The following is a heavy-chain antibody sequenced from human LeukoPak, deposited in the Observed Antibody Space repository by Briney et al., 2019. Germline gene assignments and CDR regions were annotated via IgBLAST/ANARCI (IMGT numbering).Heavy chain of an antibody. CDR1: GFTFSNYG. Sequence: GGSLRLSCAASGFTFSNYGMHWVRQAPGKGLEWVAFIRYDGGNKYYADSVKGRFTISRDNSKNTLYLQMNSLRAEDTALYYCEGPPGRIEVAPFDYWGQGTLVTVSS. V-gene: IGHV3-30*02. CDR3: EGPPGRIEVAPFDY. J-gene: IGHJ4*02. D-gene: IGHD6-19*01. CDR2: IRYDGGNK.